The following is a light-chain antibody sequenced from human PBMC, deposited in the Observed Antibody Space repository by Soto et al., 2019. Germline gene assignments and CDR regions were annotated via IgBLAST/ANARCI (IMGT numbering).Light chain of an antibody. V-gene: IGLV2-8*01. J-gene: IGLJ3*02. CDR2: GVT. Sequence: QSALTQPASASGSPGQSVTISCTGTSSDVGGYNYVSWYQQHPGKAPKLMIYGVTKRPSGVPDRFSGSKSGNTASLTVSGLQAEDEADYYCSSYAGSHNWVFGGGTKLTVL. CDR3: SSYAGSHNWV. CDR1: SSDVGGYNY.